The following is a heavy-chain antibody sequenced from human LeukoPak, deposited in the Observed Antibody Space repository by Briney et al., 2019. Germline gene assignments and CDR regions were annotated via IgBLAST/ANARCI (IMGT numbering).Heavy chain of an antibody. Sequence: PGGSLRLSCTASGFTFGDYAMSWFRQAPGKGLEWVGFIRSKAYGGTTEYAASVKGRFTISRDDSKSIAYLQMNSLKTEDTAVYYCTRDRGYSSSWYFAFDIWGQGTLVTVSS. V-gene: IGHV3-49*03. CDR1: GFTFGDYA. CDR3: TRDRGYSSSWYFAFDI. J-gene: IGHJ4*02. CDR2: IRSKAYGGTT. D-gene: IGHD6-13*01.